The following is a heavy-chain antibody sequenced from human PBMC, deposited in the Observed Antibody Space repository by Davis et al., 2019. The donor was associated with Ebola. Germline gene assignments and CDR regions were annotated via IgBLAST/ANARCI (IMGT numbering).Heavy chain of an antibody. V-gene: IGHV1-46*01. CDR2: INPSRGST. CDR3: ARDEYYDILTGKTGFDY. J-gene: IGHJ4*02. CDR1: GYTFTSYG. D-gene: IGHD3-9*01. Sequence: ASVKVSCKASGYTFTSYGISWVRQAPGQGLEWMGIINPSRGSTSYAQKFQGRVTMTRDTSTSTVYMELSSLRSEDTAVYYCARDEYYDILTGKTGFDYWGQGTLVTVSS.